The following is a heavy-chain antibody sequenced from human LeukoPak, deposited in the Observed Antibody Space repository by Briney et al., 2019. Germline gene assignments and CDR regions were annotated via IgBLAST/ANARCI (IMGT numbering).Heavy chain of an antibody. CDR1: GFTFSSHW. D-gene: IGHD5-18*01. Sequence: GGSLRLSCAASGFTFSSHWMSWVRQAPGKGLEWVANINQDGSEKYYVDPVKGRFTISRDNAKNSQYLQMSSLRAEDTAVYYCARAVYGYFDFWGQGILLTVS. CDR3: ARAVYGYFDF. J-gene: IGHJ4*02. V-gene: IGHV3-7*04. CDR2: INQDGSEK.